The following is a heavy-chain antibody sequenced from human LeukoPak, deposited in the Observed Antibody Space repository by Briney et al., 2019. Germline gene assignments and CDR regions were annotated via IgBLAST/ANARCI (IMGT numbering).Heavy chain of an antibody. CDR2: ISSSGSTI. D-gene: IGHD6-13*01. CDR1: GFTFSSYE. CDR3: AREGSAGIFGYYFDY. Sequence: PGGSLRLSCAASGFTFSSYEMNWVRQAPGKGLEWVSYISSSGSTIYYADSVKGRFTTSIDNAKNSLYLQMNSLTAEDTSVDYCAREGSAGIFGYYFDYWGQGTLVTVSS. J-gene: IGHJ4*02. V-gene: IGHV3-48*03.